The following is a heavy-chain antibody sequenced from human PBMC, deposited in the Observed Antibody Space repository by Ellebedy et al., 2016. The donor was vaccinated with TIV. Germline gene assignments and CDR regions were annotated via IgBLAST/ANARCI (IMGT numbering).Heavy chain of an antibody. J-gene: IGHJ4*02. CDR2: FDPEDGET. V-gene: IGHV1-24*01. Sequence: ASVKVSXKASGYTFTSYDINWVRQATGKGLEWMGGFDPEDGETIYAQKFQGRVTMTEDTSTDTAYMELSSLRSEDTAVYYCATDLDIVATTGGYWGQGTLVTVSS. CDR3: ATDLDIVATTGGY. CDR1: GYTFTSYD. D-gene: IGHD5-12*01.